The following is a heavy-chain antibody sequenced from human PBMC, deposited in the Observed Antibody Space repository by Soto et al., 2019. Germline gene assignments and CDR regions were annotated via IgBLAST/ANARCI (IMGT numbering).Heavy chain of an antibody. CDR2: INHSGST. J-gene: IGHJ4*02. CDR3: ASRSPPPTPTNDRCIAAVGFDY. V-gene: IGHV4-34*01. Sequence: PSETLSLTCAVYGGSFSGYYWSWIRQPPGKGLEWIGEINHSGSTNYNPSLKSRVTISVDTSKNQFSLKLSSVTAADTAVYYCASRSPPPTPTNDRCIAAVGFDYWGQGTLVTVSS. CDR1: GGSFSGYY. D-gene: IGHD6-13*01.